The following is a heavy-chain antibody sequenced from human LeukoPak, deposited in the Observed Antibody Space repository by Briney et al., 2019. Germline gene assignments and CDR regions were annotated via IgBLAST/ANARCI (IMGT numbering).Heavy chain of an antibody. Sequence: GGSLRLSCAASGFTFSSYGMSWVRQAPGKGLEWVSAISGSGGSTYYADSVKGRFTISRDNAKNSLYLQMDSLRAEDTAVYYCARESDYYASGTFPLDYWGQGTLVTVSS. D-gene: IGHD3-10*01. CDR1: GFTFSSYG. CDR3: ARESDYYASGTFPLDY. V-gene: IGHV3-23*01. CDR2: ISGSGGST. J-gene: IGHJ4*02.